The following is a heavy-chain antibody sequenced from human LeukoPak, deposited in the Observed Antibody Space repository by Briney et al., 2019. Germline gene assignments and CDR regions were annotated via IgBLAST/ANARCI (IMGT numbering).Heavy chain of an antibody. Sequence: ASVKVSCKASGYTFTGYYMHWVRQAPGQGLEWMGWINPNSGGTNYAQKFQGRVTMTRDTSISTAYLELSSLRSDDTAVYYCARGRSVTTSSPFDYWGQGTLVTVSS. CDR2: INPNSGGT. J-gene: IGHJ4*02. CDR3: ARGRSVTTSSPFDY. D-gene: IGHD4-17*01. V-gene: IGHV1-2*02. CDR1: GYTFTGYY.